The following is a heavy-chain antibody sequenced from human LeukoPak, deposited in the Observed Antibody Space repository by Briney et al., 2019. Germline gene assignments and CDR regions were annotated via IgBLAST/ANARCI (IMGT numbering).Heavy chain of an antibody. Sequence: SETLSLTCTVSGGSISSGSYYWSWIRQPAGKGLEWIGRIYTSGSTNYNPSLKSRVTISVDTSKNQFSLKLSSVTAADTAVYYCARARDSSGVFNWFDPWGQGTLVTVSS. CDR2: IYTSGST. D-gene: IGHD3-22*01. V-gene: IGHV4-61*02. CDR1: GGSISSGSYY. J-gene: IGHJ5*02. CDR3: ARARDSSGVFNWFDP.